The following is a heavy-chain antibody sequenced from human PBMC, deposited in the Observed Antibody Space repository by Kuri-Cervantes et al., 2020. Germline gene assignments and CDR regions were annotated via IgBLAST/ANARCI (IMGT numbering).Heavy chain of an antibody. Sequence: SETLSLTCTVSGGSISSSSYYWGWIRQPPGKGLEWIGSIYYSGSTYYNPSLKSRVTISVDTSKNQFSLKLSSVTAADTAVYYCARRVAGPTAHHFDSWGQGTLVTVSS. D-gene: IGHD6-19*01. CDR2: IYYSGST. V-gene: IGHV4-39*01. J-gene: IGHJ4*02. CDR3: ARRVAGPTAHHFDS. CDR1: GGSISSSSYY.